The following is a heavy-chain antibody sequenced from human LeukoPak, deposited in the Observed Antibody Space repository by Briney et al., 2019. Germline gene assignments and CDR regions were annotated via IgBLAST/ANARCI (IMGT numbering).Heavy chain of an antibody. CDR3: AKGGLKHIVTFDI. Sequence: GGSLRLSCAASGFTFSSYEMNWVRQAPGKGLEWVSYISSSGSTIYYADSVKGRFTISRDNAKNSLYLQMNSLRAEDTAVYYCAKGGLKHIVTFDIWGQGTMVTVSS. D-gene: IGHD2-21*01. J-gene: IGHJ3*02. V-gene: IGHV3-48*03. CDR1: GFTFSSYE. CDR2: ISSSGSTI.